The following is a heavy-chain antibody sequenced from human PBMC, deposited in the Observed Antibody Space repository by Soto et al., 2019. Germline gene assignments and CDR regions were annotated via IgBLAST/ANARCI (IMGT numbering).Heavy chain of an antibody. V-gene: IGHV1-3*01. D-gene: IGHD5-18*01. CDR3: ARGYSYGPYYGMDV. CDR1: GYTFTSYG. J-gene: IGHJ6*02. CDR2: INAGNGNT. Sequence: GASVKVSCKASGYTFTSYGISWVRQAPGQGLEWMGWINAGNGNTKYSQKFQGRVTITRDTSASTAYMELSSLRSEDTAVYYCARGYSYGPYYGMDVWGQGTTVTVSS.